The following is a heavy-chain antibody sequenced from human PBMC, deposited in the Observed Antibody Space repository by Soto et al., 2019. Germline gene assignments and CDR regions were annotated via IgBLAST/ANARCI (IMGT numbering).Heavy chain of an antibody. CDR3: ATYSGVYYYYYYYMDV. CDR1: GYRNSGYY. J-gene: IGHJ6*03. D-gene: IGHD2-21*01. V-gene: IGHV1-46*03. CDR2: INPSGGST. Sequence: GYRNSGYYMQWARQSTKKGLEWMGIINPSGGSTSYAQKFQGRVTMTRDTSTSTVYMELSSLRSEDTAVYYCATYSGVYYYYYYYMDVWGKGTTVTVSS.